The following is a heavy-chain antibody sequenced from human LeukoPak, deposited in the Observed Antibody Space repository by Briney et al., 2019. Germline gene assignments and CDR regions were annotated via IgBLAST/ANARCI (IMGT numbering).Heavy chain of an antibody. D-gene: IGHD2-2*01. V-gene: IGHV1-2*02. CDR1: GYTFTGYY. CDR2: SNPNNGGT. J-gene: IGHJ4*02. Sequence: ASLKVSCTASGYTFTGYYMNGVRQAPGQGLEWMGWSNPNNGGTNYAQTFQGRVTMTRDTSISTAYMEMSRLTSDDTAVYYCARGRGTTSSNFDYWGQGTLVTVSS. CDR3: ARGRGTTSSNFDY.